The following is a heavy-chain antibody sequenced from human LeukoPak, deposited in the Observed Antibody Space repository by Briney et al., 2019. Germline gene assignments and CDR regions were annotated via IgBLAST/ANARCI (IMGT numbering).Heavy chain of an antibody. Sequence: SETLSLTCTVSGYSISSGYYWGWIRQPPGKGLEWIGSIYHSGSTNYNPSLKSRVTIAVDKSKNQFSLKLSSVTAADTAVYYCARASHDYGDYSHFDYWGQGTLVTVSS. CDR2: IYHSGST. CDR1: GYSISSGYY. J-gene: IGHJ4*02. V-gene: IGHV4-38-2*02. CDR3: ARASHDYGDYSHFDY. D-gene: IGHD4-17*01.